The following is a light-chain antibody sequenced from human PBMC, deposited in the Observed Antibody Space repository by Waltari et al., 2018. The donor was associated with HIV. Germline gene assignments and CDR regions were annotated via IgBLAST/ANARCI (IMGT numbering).Light chain of an antibody. CDR1: SPNIRAGYD. CDR3: QSYDSSLSGYV. Sequence: QSVLTQPPSVSGAPGQRVTISCTGSSPNIRAGYDVHWSQQLQGTAPKLLIYGNSNRPSGVPDRFSGSKSGTSASLAITGLQAEDEADYYCQSYDSSLSGYVFETETKVTVL. CDR2: GNS. J-gene: IGLJ1*01. V-gene: IGLV1-40*01.